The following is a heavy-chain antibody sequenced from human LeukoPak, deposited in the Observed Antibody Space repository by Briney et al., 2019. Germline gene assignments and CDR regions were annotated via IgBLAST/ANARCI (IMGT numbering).Heavy chain of an antibody. CDR2: IYSSGST. D-gene: IGHD3-10*01. CDR1: GYSISSGYY. CDR3: ARSDGYGLVDI. V-gene: IGHV4-38-2*02. J-gene: IGHJ3*02. Sequence: SETLSLTCTVSGYSISSGYYWGWIRQPPGKTLEWIGSIYSSGSTYYNSSLQSRVIIIIDTPKNHFSLTLSSVTAADTAVYYCARSDGYGLVDIWGQGTMVTVSS.